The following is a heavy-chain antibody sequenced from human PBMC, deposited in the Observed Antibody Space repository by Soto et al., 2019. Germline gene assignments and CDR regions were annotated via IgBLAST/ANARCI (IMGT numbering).Heavy chain of an antibody. CDR2: IGSTDDT. CDR3: AKVLSSGSYSGALEY. Sequence: GGSLRLSCAASGFTFSDYDMHWVRQPTGKGLEWVSTIGSTDDTYYSGSVKGRFTISRDNSKNTLYLQMNSLRVEDTAVYYCAKVLSSGSYSGALEYWGQGALVTVSS. J-gene: IGHJ4*02. V-gene: IGHV3-13*01. CDR1: GFTFSDYD. D-gene: IGHD1-26*01.